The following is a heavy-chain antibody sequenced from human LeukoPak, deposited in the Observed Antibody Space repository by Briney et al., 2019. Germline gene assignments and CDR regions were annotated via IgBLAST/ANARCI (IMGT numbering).Heavy chain of an antibody. CDR2: ISTSSSYI. J-gene: IGHJ4*02. D-gene: IGHD5-24*01. CDR1: GFTFNRYN. Sequence: PGGSLRLSCAASGFTFNRYNMNWVRRAPGKGLEWVSSISTSSSYIYYADSVRGRFTISRDNAKNSLYLQMNSLRAEDTAVYYCARDGYNSHFDYWGQGTLVTVSS. V-gene: IGHV3-21*01. CDR3: ARDGYNSHFDY.